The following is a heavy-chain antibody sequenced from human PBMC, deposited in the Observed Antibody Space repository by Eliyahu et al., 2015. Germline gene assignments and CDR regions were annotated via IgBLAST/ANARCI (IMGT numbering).Heavy chain of an antibody. CDR2: IKSKTDGXTT. V-gene: IGHV3-15*01. D-gene: IGHD2/OR15-2a*01. CDR1: GFTFSNAW. Sequence: ASGFTFSNAWXXWVRQAPGKGLEWVGRIKSKTDGXTTXYAAPVKGRFTISRDDSKNTLYLQMNSLKTEDTAVYYCTTVSDALMDYWGQGTLVTVSS. CDR3: TTVSDALMDY. J-gene: IGHJ4*02.